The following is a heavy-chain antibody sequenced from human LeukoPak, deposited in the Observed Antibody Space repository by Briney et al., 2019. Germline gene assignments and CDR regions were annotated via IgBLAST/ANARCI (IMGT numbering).Heavy chain of an antibody. D-gene: IGHD6-19*01. V-gene: IGHV1-69*04. Sequence: SVKVSCKASGGTFSSYAISWVRQAPGQGLEWMGRIIPILGIANYAQKFQGRVTITADKFTSTAYMELSSLRSEDTAVYYCAVSVTVAGTIFDYWGQGTLVTVSS. CDR2: IIPILGIA. J-gene: IGHJ4*02. CDR1: GGTFSSYA. CDR3: AVSVTVAGTIFDY.